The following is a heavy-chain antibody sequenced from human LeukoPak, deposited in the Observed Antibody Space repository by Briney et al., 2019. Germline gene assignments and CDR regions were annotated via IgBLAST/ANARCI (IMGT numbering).Heavy chain of an antibody. CDR1: GFTFSSYA. Sequence: GGSLRLSCGASGFTFSSYAMSWVRQAPGKGLEWVSFIRSKAFGGTTEYAASAKGRFTISRDDSKSIAYLQMNSLRIEDTAVYYCATTMIITGYFDYWGQGILVTVSS. CDR3: ATTMIITGYFDY. J-gene: IGHJ4*02. D-gene: IGHD3-22*01. V-gene: IGHV3-49*04. CDR2: IRSKAFGGTT.